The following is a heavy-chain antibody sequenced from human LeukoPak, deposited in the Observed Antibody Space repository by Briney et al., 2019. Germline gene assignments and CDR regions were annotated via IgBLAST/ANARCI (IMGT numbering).Heavy chain of an antibody. Sequence: GSLRLSCAASGFTFSSYGMHWVRQAPGKGLEWVAFIRYDGSNKYYADSVKGRFTISRDNSKNTLYLQMNSLRAEDTAVYYCASVRVEAAAGNYWGQGTLVTVSS. D-gene: IGHD6-13*01. CDR1: GFTFSSYG. V-gene: IGHV3-30*02. J-gene: IGHJ4*02. CDR3: ASVRVEAAAGNY. CDR2: IRYDGSNK.